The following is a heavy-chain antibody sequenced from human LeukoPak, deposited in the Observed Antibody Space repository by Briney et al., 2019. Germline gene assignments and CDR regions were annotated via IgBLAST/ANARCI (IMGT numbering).Heavy chain of an antibody. V-gene: IGHV1-8*02. J-gene: IGHJ4*02. D-gene: IGHD3-22*01. CDR3: ARDYDSSADY. Sequence: ASVKVSCKASGGTFSSYAINWVRQATGQGLEWMGWMNPNSGNTGYAQKFQGRVTMTRNTSISTAYMELSSLRSEDTAVYYCARDYDSSADYWGQGTLVTVSS. CDR1: GGTFSSYA. CDR2: MNPNSGNT.